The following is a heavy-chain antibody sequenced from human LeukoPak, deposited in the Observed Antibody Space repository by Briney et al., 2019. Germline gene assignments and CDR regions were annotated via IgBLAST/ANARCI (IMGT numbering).Heavy chain of an antibody. V-gene: IGHV3-7*01. CDR2: IKQDGSEK. CDR1: GFTFSSYW. D-gene: IGHD2-2*01. CDR3: ARVGGYCSSTSCYSHDAFDI. Sequence: PGGSLRLSCAASGFTFSSYWMSWVRQAPGKGLEWVANIKQDGSEKYYVGSVKGRFTISRDNAKNSLYLQMNSLRAEDTAVYYCARVGGYCSSTSCYSHDAFDIWGQGTMVTVPS. J-gene: IGHJ3*02.